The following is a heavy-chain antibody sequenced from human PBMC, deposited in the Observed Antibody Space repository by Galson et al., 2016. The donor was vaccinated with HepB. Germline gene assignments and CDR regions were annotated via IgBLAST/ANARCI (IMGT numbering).Heavy chain of an antibody. D-gene: IGHD2/OR15-2a*01. J-gene: IGHJ4*02. CDR1: GYTLTELS. CDR2: FDVEDGEI. V-gene: IGHV1-24*01. Sequence: SVKVSCKVSGYTLTELSMHWVRQAPGKGLEWMGGFDVEDGEIIYAQKFQGRVTLTEDRSTDTVYMELSSLRSDDTALYYCAGFLGAYYYFDYWGRGTLVTVSS. CDR3: AGFLGAYYYFDY.